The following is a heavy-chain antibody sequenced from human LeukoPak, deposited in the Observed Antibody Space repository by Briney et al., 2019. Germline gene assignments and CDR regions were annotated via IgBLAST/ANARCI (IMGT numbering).Heavy chain of an antibody. CDR1: GGSISSGGYY. V-gene: IGHV4-31*03. J-gene: IGHJ3*02. CDR2: IYYSGST. Sequence: SETLCLTCTVSGGSISSGGYYWSWIRQHPGKGLEWIGYIYYSGSTYYNPSLKSRVTISVDTSKNQFSLKLSSVTAADTAVYYCARDRSGAISDAFDIWGQGTMVTVSS. D-gene: IGHD2-15*01. CDR3: ARDRSGAISDAFDI.